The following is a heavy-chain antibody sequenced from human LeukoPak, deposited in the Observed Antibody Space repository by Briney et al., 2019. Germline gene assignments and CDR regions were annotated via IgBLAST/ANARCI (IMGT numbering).Heavy chain of an antibody. J-gene: IGHJ5*02. CDR3: ARDPAAGRGANWFDP. CDR2: ISAYNGNT. Sequence: ASVKVSCKASGYTFTSYGISWVRQAPGQGLEWMGWISAYNGNTNYAQKLQGRVTMTIDTSTSTAYMELRSLRSDDTAVYYCARDPAAGRGANWFDPWGQGTLVTVSS. CDR1: GYTFTSYG. V-gene: IGHV1-18*01. D-gene: IGHD6-13*01.